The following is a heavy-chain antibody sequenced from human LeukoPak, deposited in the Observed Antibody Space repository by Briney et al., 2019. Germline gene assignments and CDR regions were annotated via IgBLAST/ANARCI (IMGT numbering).Heavy chain of an antibody. J-gene: IGHJ4*02. D-gene: IGHD3-22*01. V-gene: IGHV1-18*01. CDR3: ARGSPSRYNYDSSGYYGGYFDY. Sequence: ASVKVSCKASGYTFTTYGISWVRQAPGQGLEWMGRISAYNGKTYYAQKLQGRVTMTTDTSTSTAYMELRSLRSDDTAVYYCARGSPSRYNYDSSGYYGGYFDYWGQGTPVTVSS. CDR1: GYTFTTYG. CDR2: ISAYNGKT.